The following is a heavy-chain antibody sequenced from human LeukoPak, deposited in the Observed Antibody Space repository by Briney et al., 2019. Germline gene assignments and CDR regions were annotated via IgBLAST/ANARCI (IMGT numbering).Heavy chain of an antibody. CDR1: GFTFSSYA. J-gene: IGHJ4*02. Sequence: GGSLRLSCAASGFTFSSYAMHWVRQAPGKGLEWVAVISYDGSNKYYADPVKGRFTISRDNSKNTLYLQMNSLRAEDTAVYYCARDIQAYCGGDCQPDAFDYWGQGTLVTVSS. D-gene: IGHD2-21*02. CDR3: ARDIQAYCGGDCQPDAFDY. CDR2: ISYDGSNK. V-gene: IGHV3-30-3*01.